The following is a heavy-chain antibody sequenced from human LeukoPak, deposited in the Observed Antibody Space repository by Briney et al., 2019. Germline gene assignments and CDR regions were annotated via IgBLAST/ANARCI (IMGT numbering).Heavy chain of an antibody. Sequence: SEALSLTCTVSGGSISGYYWHWIRQPPGKGLEWIGYIYRSGGTNYNPSLKSRVTISRDTSKNQFSLILTSLTAADTAVYFCARAAYSDGWSYVYFDYWGQGTLVTVS. V-gene: IGHV4-59*01. CDR3: ARAAYSDGWSYVYFDY. CDR1: GGSISGYY. D-gene: IGHD6-19*01. J-gene: IGHJ4*02. CDR2: IYRSGGT.